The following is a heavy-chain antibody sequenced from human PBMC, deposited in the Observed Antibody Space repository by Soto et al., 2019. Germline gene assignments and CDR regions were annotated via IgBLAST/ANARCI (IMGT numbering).Heavy chain of an antibody. CDR2: ISGTGAGT. CDR1: GFTFSNYV. J-gene: IGHJ3*02. Sequence: EVQLLESGGGLVQPGGSLRLSCAASGFTFSNYVMTWVRQAPGKGLEWISGISGTGAGTNYADSVKGRFTISRDNSKNTLYLQMNSLRAEDTAXXXXAXKXGXXYGFDIWGQGTMVTVSS. V-gene: IGHV3-23*01. CDR3: AXKXGXXYGFDI.